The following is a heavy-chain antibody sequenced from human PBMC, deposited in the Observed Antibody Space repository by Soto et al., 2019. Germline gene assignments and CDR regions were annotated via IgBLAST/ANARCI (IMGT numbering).Heavy chain of an antibody. V-gene: IGHV3-30-3*01. D-gene: IGHD2-21*02. J-gene: IGHJ3*02. Sequence: GGSLRLSCAASGFTFSSYAMHWVRQAPGKGLEWVAVISYDGSNKYYADSVKGRFTISRDNSKNTLYLQMNSLRAEDTAVYYCARDLGTNIVVVTATPYDAFDIWGQGTMVTVSS. CDR1: GFTFSSYA. CDR2: ISYDGSNK. CDR3: ARDLGTNIVVVTATPYDAFDI.